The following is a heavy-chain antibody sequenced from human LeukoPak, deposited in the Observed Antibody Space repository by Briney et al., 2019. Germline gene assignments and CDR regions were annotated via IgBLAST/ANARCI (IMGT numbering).Heavy chain of an antibody. Sequence: GGSLRLSCTASGFSFSSFAMHWVRQPPGKGLEWVAVIWHDGEKIFYADSVRDRFAISKDTSKNTLYLQKNSLRVDDTAIYYCSRPRYSGSYYPFDSWGQGTLVTVSS. J-gene: IGHJ4*02. V-gene: IGHV3-33*01. CDR1: GFSFSSFA. CDR2: IWHDGEKI. D-gene: IGHD1-26*01. CDR3: SRPRYSGSYYPFDS.